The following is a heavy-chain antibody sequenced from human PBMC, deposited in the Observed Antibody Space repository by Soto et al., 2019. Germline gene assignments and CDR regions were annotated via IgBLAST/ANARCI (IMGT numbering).Heavy chain of an antibody. CDR3: AIKYCYDNRHFDF. V-gene: IGHV3-15*01. D-gene: IGHD3-22*01. Sequence: GGSLRLSCAGSGFAFDNAWMTWVRQAPGKGLEWVGRIKSKPDGGTTDYTAPVKGRFTISRDDSRDTLFLQMNSLKTEDTAVYYCAIKYCYDNRHFDFWGQGALVTVSS. J-gene: IGHJ4*02. CDR1: GFAFDNAW. CDR2: IKSKPDGGTT.